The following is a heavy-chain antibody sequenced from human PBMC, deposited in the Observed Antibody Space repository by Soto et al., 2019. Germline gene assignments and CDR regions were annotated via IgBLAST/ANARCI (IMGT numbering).Heavy chain of an antibody. J-gene: IGHJ5*02. Sequence: SETLSLTWSVSGGSISSGYWTWIRQPPGKGLEWIGYIYYGGSINYNPSLKSRVIISVDTAKNQFSLRLSSVSAADTAVYYCTGAYYDVSGYSLDPWGQGTLVTVSS. CDR1: GGSISSGY. CDR2: IYYGGSI. D-gene: IGHD3-22*01. V-gene: IGHV4-59*01. CDR3: TGAYYDVSGYSLDP.